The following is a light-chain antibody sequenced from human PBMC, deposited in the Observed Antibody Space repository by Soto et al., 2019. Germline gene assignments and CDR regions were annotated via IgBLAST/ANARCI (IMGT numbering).Light chain of an antibody. Sequence: EVVLAQSPATLSLSPGERATLSCTASQSISTYLTWYQHKPGQAPRLLIYDASRRAPGIPARFSGSGSGTDFTLTISSLEPEDFAVYYCQQYGSSPATFGQGTKVDIK. CDR1: QSISTY. V-gene: IGKV3-11*01. CDR3: QQYGSSPAT. J-gene: IGKJ1*01. CDR2: DAS.